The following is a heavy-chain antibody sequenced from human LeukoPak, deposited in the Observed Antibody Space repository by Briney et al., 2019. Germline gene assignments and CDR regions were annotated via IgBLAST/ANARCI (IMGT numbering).Heavy chain of an antibody. V-gene: IGHV3-48*01. CDR1: GFTFSSYS. Sequence: GGSLRLSCAASGFTFSSYSMNWVRQAPAQGLEWVSYISSSSSTIYYADSVKGRFTISRVNAKNSLYLQMNSLRAEDTAVYYGARGVTGSEPDFGYWGQGTLVTVSS. D-gene: IGHD2-15*01. CDR2: ISSSSSTI. J-gene: IGHJ4*02. CDR3: ARGVTGSEPDFGY.